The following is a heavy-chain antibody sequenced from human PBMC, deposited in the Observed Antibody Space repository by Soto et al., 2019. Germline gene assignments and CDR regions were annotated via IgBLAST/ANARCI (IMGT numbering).Heavy chain of an antibody. D-gene: IGHD2-15*01. CDR1: GYTFTSYG. CDR2: ISAYNGNT. Sequence: ASVKVSCKASGYTFTSYGISWVRQAPGQGLEWMGWISAYNGNTNYAQKLQGRVTMTTDTSTSTAYMELRSLRSDDTAVYYCATLYGSSASPNYYYYMDVWGKGTTVTVS. V-gene: IGHV1-18*01. J-gene: IGHJ6*03. CDR3: ATLYGSSASPNYYYYMDV.